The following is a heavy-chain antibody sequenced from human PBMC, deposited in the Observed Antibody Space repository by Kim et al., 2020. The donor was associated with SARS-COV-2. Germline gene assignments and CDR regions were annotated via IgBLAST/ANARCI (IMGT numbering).Heavy chain of an antibody. CDR3: ARDALRDGYNYFDY. CDR1: GGTFSSYA. CDR2: IIPIFGTA. V-gene: IGHV1-69*13. Sequence: SVKVSCKASGGTFSSYAISWVRQAPGQGLEWMGGIIPIFGTANYAQKFQGRVTITADESTSTAYMELSSLRSEDTAVYYCARDALRDGYNYFDYWGQGTLVTVSS. J-gene: IGHJ4*02. D-gene: IGHD5-12*01.